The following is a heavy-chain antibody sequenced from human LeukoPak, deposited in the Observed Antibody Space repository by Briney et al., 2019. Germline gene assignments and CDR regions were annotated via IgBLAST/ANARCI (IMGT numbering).Heavy chain of an antibody. Sequence: ASVKVSCKASGYTFTSYGISWVRQAPGQRLEWMGWINAGNGNTKYSQKFQGRVTITRDTSASTAYMELSSLRSEDTAVYYCARIAAAGLNWFDPWGQGTLVTVSS. D-gene: IGHD6-13*01. CDR2: INAGNGNT. J-gene: IGHJ5*02. CDR3: ARIAAAGLNWFDP. CDR1: GYTFTSYG. V-gene: IGHV1-3*01.